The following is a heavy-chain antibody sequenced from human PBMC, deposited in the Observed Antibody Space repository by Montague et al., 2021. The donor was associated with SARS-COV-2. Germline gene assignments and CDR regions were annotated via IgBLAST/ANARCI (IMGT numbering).Heavy chain of an antibody. J-gene: IGHJ4*02. CDR1: GGSFCNYS. Sequence: SETLSLTCAVCGGSFCNYSWIYIRQPREGAGMDWGDQSEWKNQLQPVITSKNQFSLKLSSVTAADTAVYYCARGILSMNMAVVVLLGGIYYFDSWGQGTLVAVSS. CDR3: ARGILSMNMAVVVLLGGIYYFDS. D-gene: IGHD3-22*01. CDR2: QSEWKN. V-gene: IGHV4-34*01.